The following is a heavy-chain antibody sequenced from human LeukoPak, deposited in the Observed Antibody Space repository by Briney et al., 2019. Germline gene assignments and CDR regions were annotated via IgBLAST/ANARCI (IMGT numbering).Heavy chain of an antibody. CDR2: INPNSGGT. CDR3: AREGYCTGGSCPDSFDY. J-gene: IGHJ4*02. D-gene: IGHD2-15*01. Sequence: ASVKVSYKASGYTFTGYYMHWVRQAPGQGLEWMGWINPNSGGTNYAQKFQGRVTMTRDTSISTAYMELSRLRAEDTAVYYCAREGYCTGGSCPDSFDYWGQGTLVTVSS. V-gene: IGHV1-2*02. CDR1: GYTFTGYY.